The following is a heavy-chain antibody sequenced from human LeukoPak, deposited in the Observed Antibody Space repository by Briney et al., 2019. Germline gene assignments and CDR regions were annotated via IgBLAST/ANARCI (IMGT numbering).Heavy chain of an antibody. J-gene: IGHJ4*02. Sequence: PGESLKIPCKGSGYSFTNSWISWVRQMPGKGLEWMGIIYPGDSDTRYSPSFKGQVTMSADKSITTAYLQWSSLKASDSAMYYCARHSKLGPAAGWVDYWGQGTLVTVSS. CDR1: GYSFTNSW. CDR2: IYPGDSDT. V-gene: IGHV5-51*01. D-gene: IGHD6-13*01. CDR3: ARHSKLGPAAGWVDY.